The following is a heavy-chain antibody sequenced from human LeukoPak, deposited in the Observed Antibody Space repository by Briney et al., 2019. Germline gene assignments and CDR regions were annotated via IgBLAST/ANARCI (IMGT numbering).Heavy chain of an antibody. CDR1: GASMTSDY. V-gene: IGHV4-59*08. CDR3: ARRRDGYNNNPFDY. D-gene: IGHD5-24*01. Sequence: SETLSLTCTVSGASMTSDYWSWIRQPPGRGLEWIGYAYYSGSTNYNPSLKSRVTVSVDTSKNQFSLKLSSVTAADTAVYYCARRRDGYNNNPFDYWGQGTLVTVSS. J-gene: IGHJ4*02. CDR2: AYYSGST.